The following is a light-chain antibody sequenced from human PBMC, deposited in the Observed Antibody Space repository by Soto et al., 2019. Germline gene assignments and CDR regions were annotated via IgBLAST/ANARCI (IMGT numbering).Light chain of an antibody. V-gene: IGKV1-39*01. CDR3: QQSYSTPIT. CDR1: QSISSY. J-gene: IGKJ5*01. CDR2: AAS. Sequence: VHMTQSASSLSASVGYRVTITCRASQSISSYLNWYQQKPGKAPKLLIYAASSLQSGVPSRFSGSGYGTDFNLTISSLQTEDFATYYCQQSYSTPITFGQGTRLEIK.